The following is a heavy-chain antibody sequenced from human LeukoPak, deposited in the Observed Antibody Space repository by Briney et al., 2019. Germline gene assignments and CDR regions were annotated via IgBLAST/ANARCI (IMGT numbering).Heavy chain of an antibody. D-gene: IGHD5-18*01. V-gene: IGHV3-66*01. CDR2: IYSGGNT. CDR3: ARLYSYNMEIDY. CDR1: GFTFSSYA. Sequence: GGSLRLSCAASGFTFSSYAMSWVRQAPGKGLEWVSVIYSGGNTYYADSVKGRFTISRDNAKNSLYLQMNSLRAEDTAVYYCARLYSYNMEIDYWGQGTLVTVSS. J-gene: IGHJ4*02.